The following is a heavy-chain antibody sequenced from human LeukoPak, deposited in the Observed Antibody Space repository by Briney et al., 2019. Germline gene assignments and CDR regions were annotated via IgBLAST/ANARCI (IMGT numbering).Heavy chain of an antibody. CDR3: ARILVSSTSTKFDP. Sequence: SETLSLTCTVSGGSISSYYWSWIRQPPGKGLEWIGYIYTSGSTNYNPSLESRVTISVDTSKNQFSLKLSSVTAADTAVYYCARILVSSTSTKFDPWGQGTLVTVSS. D-gene: IGHD2-2*01. CDR2: IYTSGST. CDR1: GGSISSYY. J-gene: IGHJ5*02. V-gene: IGHV4-4*09.